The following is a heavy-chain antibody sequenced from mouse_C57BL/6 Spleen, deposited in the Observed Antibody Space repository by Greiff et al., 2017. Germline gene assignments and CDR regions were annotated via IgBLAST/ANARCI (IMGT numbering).Heavy chain of an antibody. Sequence: QVQLQQSGAELVRPGSSVKLSCKASGYTFTSYWMHWVKQRPIQGLEWIGNIDPSDSETHYNQKFKDKATLTVDKSSSTAYMQLSSLTSEDSAVYYCARYYSNYEAWFAYWGQGTLVTVSA. J-gene: IGHJ3*01. CDR3: ARYYSNYEAWFAY. D-gene: IGHD2-5*01. CDR2: IDPSDSET. CDR1: GYTFTSYW. V-gene: IGHV1-52*01.